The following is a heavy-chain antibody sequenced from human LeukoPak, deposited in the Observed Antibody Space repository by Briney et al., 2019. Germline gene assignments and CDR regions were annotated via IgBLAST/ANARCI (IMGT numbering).Heavy chain of an antibody. D-gene: IGHD1-26*01. Sequence: GWSLRLSCAASGFTFSSYAMHWVRQAPGKGLEWVAVISYDGSNKYYADSVKGRFTISRDNSKNTLYLQMNSLRAEDTAVYYCARDRVGATDYFDYWGQGTLVTVSS. J-gene: IGHJ4*02. V-gene: IGHV3-30-3*01. CDR2: ISYDGSNK. CDR3: ARDRVGATDYFDY. CDR1: GFTFSSYA.